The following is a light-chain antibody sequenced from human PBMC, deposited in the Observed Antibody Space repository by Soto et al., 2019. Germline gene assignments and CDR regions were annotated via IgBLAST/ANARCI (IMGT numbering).Light chain of an antibody. J-gene: IGLJ1*01. CDR2: GNI. CDR3: QSYDTTLSASYV. CDR1: SSNIGAGYD. V-gene: IGLV1-40*01. Sequence: QSVLTQPPSVSGAPGQRVTISCTGSSSNIGAGYDVHWYQQRPGTAPKLLIFGNINRPSGVPDRFSGSKSGTSASLAITGIQAEDEGDYYCQSYDTTLSASYVFGKGKKVTV.